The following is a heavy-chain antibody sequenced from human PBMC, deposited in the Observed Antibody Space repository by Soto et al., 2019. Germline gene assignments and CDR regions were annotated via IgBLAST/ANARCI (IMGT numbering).Heavy chain of an antibody. CDR3: ARGSYYDSSGYYGP. CDR2: IYYSGST. J-gene: IGHJ5*02. D-gene: IGHD3-22*01. V-gene: IGHV4-31*03. CDR1: GGSISSGGYY. Sequence: QVQLQESGPGLVKTSQTLSLTCTVSGGSISSGGYYWSWLRQHPGKGLEWIGYIYYSGSTYYNPSLKSRVTISVDTSKNQCSRKLSSLTAADTAVYYCARGSYYDSSGYYGPGGQGTLVTVSS.